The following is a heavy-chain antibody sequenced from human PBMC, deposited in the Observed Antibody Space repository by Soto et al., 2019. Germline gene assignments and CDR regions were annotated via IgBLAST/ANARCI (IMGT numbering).Heavy chain of an antibody. D-gene: IGHD2-21*02. V-gene: IGHV4-59*01. CDR3: ARGYCGGDCYSYNWFDP. J-gene: IGHJ5*02. Sequence: QVQLQESGPGLVKPSETLSLTCTVSGGSISSYYWSWIRQPPGKGLEWIGYIYYSGSTNYNPSLKSRVTISVDTAKNQFSLKLSSVTAADTAVYYCARGYCGGDCYSYNWFDPGGQGTLVTVSS. CDR2: IYYSGST. CDR1: GGSISSYY.